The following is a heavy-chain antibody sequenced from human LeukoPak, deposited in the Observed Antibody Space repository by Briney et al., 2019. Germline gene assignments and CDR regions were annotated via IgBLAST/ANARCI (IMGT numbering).Heavy chain of an antibody. CDR1: GGTFSSHA. D-gene: IGHD4-23*01. V-gene: IGHV1-69*13. CDR3: ARGWLAETTVVTPYNY. CDR2: IIPIFGTA. Sequence: SVKVSCKASGGTFSSHAISWVRQAPGQGLEWMGGIIPIFGTANYARKFQGRVTITAVESMSTAYMELSSLRSEDTAVYYCARGWLAETTVVTPYNYWGQGTLVTVSS. J-gene: IGHJ4*02.